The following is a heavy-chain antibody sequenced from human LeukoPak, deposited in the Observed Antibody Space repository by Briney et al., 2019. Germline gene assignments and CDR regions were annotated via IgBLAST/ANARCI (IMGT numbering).Heavy chain of an antibody. Sequence: GGSLRLSCAASGFTFDDCAMHWVRQAPGKGLEWVSGINWNGGSIGYADSVKGRFTISRDNSKNTLYLQMNSLRAEDTAVYYCARDGAGAAGIYYYYYYYMDVWGKGTTVTVSS. J-gene: IGHJ6*03. CDR3: ARDGAGAAGIYYYYYYYMDV. V-gene: IGHV3-9*01. CDR2: INWNGGSI. D-gene: IGHD6-13*01. CDR1: GFTFDDCA.